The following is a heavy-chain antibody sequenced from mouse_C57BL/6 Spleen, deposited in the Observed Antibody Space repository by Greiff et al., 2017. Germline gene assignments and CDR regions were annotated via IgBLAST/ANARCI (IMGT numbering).Heavy chain of an antibody. CDR1: GFTFSDYG. J-gene: IGHJ1*03. CDR3: ARGEMDWYFDV. Sequence: EVHLVESGGGLVKPGGSLKLSCAASGFTFSDYGMHWVRQAPEKGLEWVAYISSGSSTIYYADTVKGRFTISRDNAKNTLFLQMTSLRSEDTAMYYCARGEMDWYFDVWCTGTTVTVSS. V-gene: IGHV5-17*01. CDR2: ISSGSSTI. D-gene: IGHD2-3*01.